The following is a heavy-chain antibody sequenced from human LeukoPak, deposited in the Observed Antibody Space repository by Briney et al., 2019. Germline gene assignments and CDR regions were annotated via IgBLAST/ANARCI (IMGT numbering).Heavy chain of an antibody. CDR2: ISSSSTYI. J-gene: IGHJ4*02. Sequence: GGSLRLSCAASGFAFSTYSMNWVRQAPGKGLEWVSSISSSSTYIYYADPVKGRFTISRDNAKNSLYLQMNSLRAEDTAVYYCARGDTAMVTLKMYYFNYWGQGTLVTVSS. D-gene: IGHD5-18*01. CDR3: ARGDTAMVTLKMYYFNY. V-gene: IGHV3-21*01. CDR1: GFAFSTYS.